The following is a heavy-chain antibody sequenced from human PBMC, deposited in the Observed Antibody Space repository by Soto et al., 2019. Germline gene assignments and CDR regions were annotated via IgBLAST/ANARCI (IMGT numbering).Heavy chain of an antibody. J-gene: IGHJ6*02. CDR2: ISYDGSNK. V-gene: IGHV3-30-3*01. Sequence: QVQLVESGGGVVQPGRSLRLSCAASGFTFSSYAMHWVRQAPGKGLAWVAVISYDGSNKYYADSVKGRFTISRDNSKNTLYLQMNSLRAEDTAVYYCARDRVWQQPPYYGMDVWGQGTTGTVAS. D-gene: IGHD6-13*01. CDR3: ARDRVWQQPPYYGMDV. CDR1: GFTFSSYA.